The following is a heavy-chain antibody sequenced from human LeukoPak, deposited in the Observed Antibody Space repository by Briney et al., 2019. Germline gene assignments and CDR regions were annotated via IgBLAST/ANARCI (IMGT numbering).Heavy chain of an antibody. V-gene: IGHV1-3*03. J-gene: IGHJ6*03. CDR1: GYTFTSYA. CDR3: ARVGPENYYYYYYMDV. D-gene: IGHD1-26*01. Sequence: ASVKVSCKASGYTFTSYAMHWVRQAPGQRLEWMGWINAGNGNTKYSQEFQGRVTITRDTSASTAYMELSSLRSEDMAVYYCARVGPENYYYYYYMDVWGKGTTVTVSS. CDR2: INAGNGNT.